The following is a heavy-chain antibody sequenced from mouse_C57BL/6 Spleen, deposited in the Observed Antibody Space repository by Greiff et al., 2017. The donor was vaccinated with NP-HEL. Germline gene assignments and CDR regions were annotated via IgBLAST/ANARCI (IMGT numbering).Heavy chain of an antibody. CDR1: GFTFSSYA. CDR2: ISDGGSYT. Sequence: EVKLMESGGGLVKPGGSLKLSCAASGFTFSSYAMSWVRQTPEKRLEWVATISDGGSYTYYPDNVKGRFTISRDNAKNNLYRQMSHLKSEDTAMYYCARDDYDGGFAYWGQGTLVTVSA. D-gene: IGHD2-4*01. J-gene: IGHJ3*01. V-gene: IGHV5-4*01. CDR3: ARDDYDGGFAY.